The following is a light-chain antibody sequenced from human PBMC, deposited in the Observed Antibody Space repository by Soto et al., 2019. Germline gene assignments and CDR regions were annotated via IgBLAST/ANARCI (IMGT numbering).Light chain of an antibody. CDR1: QSFAVN. Sequence: EIVMTQSPGTLSVSPGERATLSCRASQSFAVNLAWYQQKPGQPPRLVIYGASTRATGIPARFSGSGSVSGSGTEFTLTINTLQSEDFAIYYCQQYNNWPWTFGQGTKVEIK. CDR2: GAS. V-gene: IGKV3-15*01. J-gene: IGKJ1*01. CDR3: QQYNNWPWT.